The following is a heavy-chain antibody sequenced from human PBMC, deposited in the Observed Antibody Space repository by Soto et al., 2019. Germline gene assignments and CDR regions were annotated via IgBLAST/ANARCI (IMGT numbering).Heavy chain of an antibody. Sequence: QVQLQQWGAGLLKPSETLSLTCAVYGGSFSGYSWTWIRQPPGTGLEWIGEINHTGSTNYNPSLKRRVTRSVDTAKNQFSLKLTSVTSADTAVYYCARYKITGLFDYWGQGTLVTVSS. CDR1: GGSFSGYS. CDR3: ARYKITGLFDY. CDR2: INHTGST. D-gene: IGHD2-8*02. J-gene: IGHJ4*02. V-gene: IGHV4-34*01.